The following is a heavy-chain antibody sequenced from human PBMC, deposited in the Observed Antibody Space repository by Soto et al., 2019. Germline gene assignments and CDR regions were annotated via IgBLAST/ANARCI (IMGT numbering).Heavy chain of an antibody. J-gene: IGHJ4*02. CDR2: VWYDGSNK. Sequence: QVQLVESGGGVVQPGTSLRFSCAASGFSFSSYGMHWVRQAPGKGLEWVAVVWYDGSNKYYADSVKGRFTISRDNSKNTLYLQMNSLRAEDTAVYYCARNPRPTYGDYVDYWGQGTLVTVSS. CDR3: ARNPRPTYGDYVDY. V-gene: IGHV3-33*01. D-gene: IGHD4-17*01. CDR1: GFSFSSYG.